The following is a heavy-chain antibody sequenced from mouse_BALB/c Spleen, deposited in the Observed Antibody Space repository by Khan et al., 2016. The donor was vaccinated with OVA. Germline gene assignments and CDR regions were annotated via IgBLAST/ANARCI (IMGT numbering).Heavy chain of an antibody. CDR1: GYTFTDYS. V-gene: IGHV9-2-1*01. J-gene: IGHJ4*01. CDR3: TRNDYDRGELYAMVY. D-gene: IGHD2-4*01. Sequence: QIQLVQSGPELKKPGETVKISCKASGYTFTDYSMQWVKQAPGKGLKWVGWINTETGEPTYADDFKGRFAFSLETSASTAYLQINNLNNEDTATYYCTRNDYDRGELYAMVYWGQGTTVTVSS. CDR2: INTETGEP.